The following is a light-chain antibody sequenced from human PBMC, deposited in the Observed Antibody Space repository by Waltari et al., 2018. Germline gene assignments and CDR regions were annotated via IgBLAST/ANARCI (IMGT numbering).Light chain of an antibody. Sequence: YQLKASRAPVLVVYGKNNPPSGIPDRFSGSTSGDTASLTSSGAQAEDEADYFCHSRDTSGTHVLFGGGTTVTVL. J-gene: IGLJ3*02. CDR2: GKN. V-gene: IGLV3-19*01. CDR3: HSRDTSGTHVL.